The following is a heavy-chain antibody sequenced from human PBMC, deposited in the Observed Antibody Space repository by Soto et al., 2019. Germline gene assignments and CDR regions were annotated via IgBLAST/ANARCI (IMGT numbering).Heavy chain of an antibody. J-gene: IGHJ4*02. V-gene: IGHV3-66*01. CDR3: ARDWHGYNYRELDY. CDR2: IYSGGST. D-gene: IGHD5-12*01. Sequence: GGSLRLSCAASGFTVSSNYMSWVRQAPGKGLEWVSVIYSGGSTYYADSVKGRFTISRDNSKNTLYLQMNSLRAEDTAVYYCARDWHGYNYRELDYWGQGTLVTVSS. CDR1: GFTVSSNY.